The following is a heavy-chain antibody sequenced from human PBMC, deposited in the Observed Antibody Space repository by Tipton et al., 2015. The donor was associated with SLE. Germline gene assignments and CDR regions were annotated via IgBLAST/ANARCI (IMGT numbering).Heavy chain of an antibody. J-gene: IGHJ4*02. D-gene: IGHD1-26*01. CDR3: ARDPSSVGDY. CDR2: IYYSGST. CDR1: GGSISSGGYY. Sequence: TLSLTCTVSGGSISSGGYYWNWIRQHPGKGLEWIGYIYYSGSTYYNPSLKSRVTISVDTSKNQFSLKLSSVTAADTAVYYCARDPSSVGDYWGQGTLVTVSS. V-gene: IGHV4-31*03.